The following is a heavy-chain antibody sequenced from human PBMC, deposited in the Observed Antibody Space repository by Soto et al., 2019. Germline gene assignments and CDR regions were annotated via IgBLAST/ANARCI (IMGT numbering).Heavy chain of an antibody. Sequence: QITLKESGTTLVKPTQTLTLTCTFSGFSLSTSGVGVGWIRQPPGKALEWLALIYWDDDKRYSPSLKSRLTITKDTSKNQVVLTMTNIDPVDTATYSCAHKLESDYDSSGYPNYYYGMEVWGQGTTVTVSS. J-gene: IGHJ6*02. CDR2: IYWDDDK. CDR1: GFSLSTSGVG. V-gene: IGHV2-5*02. CDR3: AHKLESDYDSSGYPNYYYGMEV. D-gene: IGHD3-22*01.